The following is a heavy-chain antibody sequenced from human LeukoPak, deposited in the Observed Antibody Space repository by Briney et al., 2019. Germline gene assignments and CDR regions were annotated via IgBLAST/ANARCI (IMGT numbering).Heavy chain of an antibody. V-gene: IGHV4-34*01. J-gene: IGHJ2*01. CDR3: ARDEYPSVGVVNRYWYFDL. CDR2: INHSGST. Sequence: SETLSLTCTVSGGSISSYYWSWIRQPPGKGLEWIGEINHSGSTNYNPSLKSRVTISVDTSKNQFSLKLSSVTAADTAVYYCARDEYPSVGVVNRYWYFDLWGRGTLVTVSS. CDR1: GGSISSYY. D-gene: IGHD3-3*01.